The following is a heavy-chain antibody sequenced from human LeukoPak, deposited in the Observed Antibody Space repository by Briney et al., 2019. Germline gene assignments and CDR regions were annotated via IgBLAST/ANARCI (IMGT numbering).Heavy chain of an antibody. V-gene: IGHV3-66*03. D-gene: IGHD5-12*01. CDR2: IYSCGST. J-gene: IGHJ4*02. CDR1: GFTVSSNY. Sequence: HTGGSLRLSCAASGFTVSSNYMSWVRQAPGKGLEWVSVIYSCGSTYYADSVKGRFTISRDNSKNTLYLQINSLRAEDTAVYYCARDGSGYSGYGDFDYWGQGTLVTVSS. CDR3: ARDGSGYSGYGDFDY.